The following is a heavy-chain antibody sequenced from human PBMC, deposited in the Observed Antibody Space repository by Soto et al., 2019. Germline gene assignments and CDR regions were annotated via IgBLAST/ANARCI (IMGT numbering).Heavy chain of an antibody. D-gene: IGHD3-16*01. CDR3: VRDGGTYFDY. Sequence: EVQLVESGGGLVQPGGSLRLSCAASGFTFSTYWMHWVRQAPGKGLVWVSRLDNDGTNTRYADSVKGRFTVSRDNGKNTVYLQMDSLRAEDTAVYYCVRDGGTYFDYWGQGTLVTVS. V-gene: IGHV3-74*01. CDR2: LDNDGTNT. CDR1: GFTFSTYW. J-gene: IGHJ4*02.